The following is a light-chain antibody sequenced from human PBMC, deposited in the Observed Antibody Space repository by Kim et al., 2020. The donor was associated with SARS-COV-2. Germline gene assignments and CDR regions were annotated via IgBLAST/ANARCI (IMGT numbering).Light chain of an antibody. CDR3: QQYNSYSGT. J-gene: IGKJ4*01. CDR2: KAS. CDR1: QSISSW. Sequence: DIQMTQSPSTLSASVGDRVTITCRASQSISSWLAWYQQKPGKAPKLLIYKASSLESGVPSRFSSSGSGTEFTLTISSLQPDDFATYYCQQYNSYSGTFGGGTKLEI. V-gene: IGKV1-5*03.